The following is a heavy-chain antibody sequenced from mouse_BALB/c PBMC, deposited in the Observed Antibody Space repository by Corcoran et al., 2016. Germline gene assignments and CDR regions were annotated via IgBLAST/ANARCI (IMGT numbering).Heavy chain of an antibody. CDR3: ASGNYFDY. D-gene: IGHD1-1*02. V-gene: IGHV9-3-1*01. CDR2: INTYTGEP. Sequence: QIQLVQSGPELKKPGETVKISCKASGYTFTNYGMNSVKQAPGKGLKWMGWINTYTGEPTYADDFKGRFAFSLETSASTAYLQINNLKNEDTATYFCASGNYFDYWGQGTTLTVSS. CDR1: GYTFTNYG. J-gene: IGHJ2*01.